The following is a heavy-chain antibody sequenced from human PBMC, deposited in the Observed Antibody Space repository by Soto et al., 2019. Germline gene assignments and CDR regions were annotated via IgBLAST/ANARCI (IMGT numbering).Heavy chain of an antibody. CDR2: INHSGST. J-gene: IGHJ3*02. CDR3: ARGQGGVVPASKGAFDI. D-gene: IGHD2-2*01. Sequence: QVQLQQWGAGLLKPSETLSLTCAVYGGSFSGYYWSWIRQPPGKGLEWIGEINHSGSTNYNPSLKSRVTISVDTSKNQFSLKLSSATAADTAVYYCARGQGGVVPASKGAFDIWGQGTMVTVSS. CDR1: GGSFSGYY. V-gene: IGHV4-34*01.